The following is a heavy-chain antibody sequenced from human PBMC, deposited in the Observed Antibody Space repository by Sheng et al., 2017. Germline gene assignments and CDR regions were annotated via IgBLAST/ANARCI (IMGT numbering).Heavy chain of an antibody. V-gene: IGHV3-72*01. Sequence: EVQLVESGGGLVQPGGSLRLSCAASGFTFSDHYMDWVRQAPRKGLEWVGRIRNKGNRYTTEYAASVKGRFTISRDDSKNSLYLQMNSLKTEDTAVYYCARGPYGGNSEYFDYWGQGTLVTVSS. J-gene: IGHJ4*02. CDR3: ARGPYGGNSEYFDY. CDR2: IRNKGNRYTT. D-gene: IGHD4-17*01. CDR1: GFTFSDHY.